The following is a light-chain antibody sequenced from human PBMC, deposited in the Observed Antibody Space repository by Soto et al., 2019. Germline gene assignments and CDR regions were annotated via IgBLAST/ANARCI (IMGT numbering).Light chain of an antibody. CDR1: QTISSW. CDR3: KHYNSYSEA. V-gene: IGKV1-5*03. J-gene: IGKJ1*01. Sequence: DIQMTQSPSTLSGSVGDRVTITCRASQTISSWLAWYQQKPGKAPKLLIYKASTLKSGVPSRFSGSASGTELTLTISSLQPDDFATYYCKHYNSYSEAFGQGTKVDI. CDR2: KAS.